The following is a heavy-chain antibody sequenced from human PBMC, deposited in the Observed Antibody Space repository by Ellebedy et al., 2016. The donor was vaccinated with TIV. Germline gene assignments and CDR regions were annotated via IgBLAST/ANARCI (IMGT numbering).Heavy chain of an antibody. CDR2: ISGSGGST. CDR1: GFTFSSYA. V-gene: IGHV3-23*01. J-gene: IGHJ4*02. D-gene: IGHD5-12*01. CDR3: AKAAVATTGRLGDY. Sequence: GESLKISXAASGFTFSSYAMTWVRQAPGKGLEWVSSISGSGGSTNYADSVKGRFTISRDNSKTTLYLQMNSLRAEDTAVYYCAKAAVATTGRLGDYWGQGTLVTVSS.